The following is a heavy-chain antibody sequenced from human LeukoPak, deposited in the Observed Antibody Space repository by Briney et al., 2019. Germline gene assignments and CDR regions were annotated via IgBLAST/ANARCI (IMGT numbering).Heavy chain of an antibody. J-gene: IGHJ4*02. CDR2: ISGSSTYT. V-gene: IGHV3-21*04. CDR1: GFTFNSYT. CDR3: AVYDFWSGSYFDY. Sequence: GGSLRLSCAASGFTFNSYTMTWVRQAPGRGLEWVSSISGSSTYTYYADSVKGRFTISRDSAKNTLYLQMNSLRAEDTAVYYCAVYDFWSGSYFDYWGQGTLVTVSS. D-gene: IGHD3-3*01.